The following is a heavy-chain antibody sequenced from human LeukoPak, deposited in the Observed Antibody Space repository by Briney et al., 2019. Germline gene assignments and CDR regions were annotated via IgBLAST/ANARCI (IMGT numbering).Heavy chain of an antibody. CDR1: RYTFTSYW. J-gene: IGHJ4*02. D-gene: IGHD6-19*01. CDR3: ARSPIGWHFDY. CDR2: IYPGDSDI. V-gene: IGHV5-51*01. Sequence: GESLKISCKGSRYTFTSYWIGWVRQMPGKGLEWMGIIYPGDSDIRYSPSFQGQVTISADKSINTAYLQWSSLKAPDTAMYYCARSPIGWHFDYWGQGTLVTVSS.